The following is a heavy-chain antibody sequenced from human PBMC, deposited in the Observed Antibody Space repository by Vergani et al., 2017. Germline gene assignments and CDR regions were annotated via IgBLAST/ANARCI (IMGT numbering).Heavy chain of an antibody. D-gene: IGHD1-1*01. CDR2: IYYSGST. Sequence: QVQLQESGPGLVKPSETLSLTCTVPGGSISSYYWSWIRQPPGKGLEWIGYIYYSGSTNYNPSLKSRVTISVDTSKNQFSLKLSSVTAADTAVYYCARVVQLERLPITYYYYYMDVWGKGTTVTVSS. CDR1: GGSISSYY. J-gene: IGHJ6*03. V-gene: IGHV4-59*01. CDR3: ARVVQLERLPITYYYYYMDV.